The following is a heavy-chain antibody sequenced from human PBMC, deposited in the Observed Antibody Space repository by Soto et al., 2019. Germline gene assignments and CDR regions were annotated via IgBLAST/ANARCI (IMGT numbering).Heavy chain of an antibody. CDR1: GKSFDNFA. CDR3: ARAKYDYIWGSYHPFDQ. CDR2: INVGDDKT. D-gene: IGHD3-16*02. V-gene: IGHV1-3*01. J-gene: IGHJ4*02. Sequence: QVQLVQSGAEVKKPGASVRLSCKVSGKSFDNFAVHWVRQTPGQRPEWMGRINVGDDKTKYSEKFQGRVIVSYDTRATTAYMELRALSSEDTAVYYCARAKYDYIWGSYHPFDQWAQGAQVTVAS.